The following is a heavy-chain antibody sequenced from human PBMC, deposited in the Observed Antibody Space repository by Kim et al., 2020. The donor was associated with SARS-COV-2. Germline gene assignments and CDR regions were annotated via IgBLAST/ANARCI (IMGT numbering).Heavy chain of an antibody. V-gene: IGHV3-21*01. CDR1: GFTFSSYS. J-gene: IGHJ4*02. CDR3: ASEHSSSWQPTEAGY. Sequence: GGSLRLSCAASGFTFSSYSMNWVRQAPGKGLEWVSSISSSSSYIYYADSVKGRFTISRDNAKNSLYLQMNSLRAEDTAVYYCASEHSSSWQPTEAGYWGQGTLVTVSS. CDR2: ISSSSSYI. D-gene: IGHD6-13*01.